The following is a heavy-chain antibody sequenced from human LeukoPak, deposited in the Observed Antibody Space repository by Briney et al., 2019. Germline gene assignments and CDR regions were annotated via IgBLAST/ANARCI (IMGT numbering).Heavy chain of an antibody. V-gene: IGHV5-10-1*01. CDR2: IDPSDSYT. CDR3: ARGYGSGSYYLGGYDY. CDR1: GYSFTSYW. D-gene: IGHD3-10*01. J-gene: IGHJ4*02. Sequence: GESLKISCQGSGYSFTSYWISWVRQMPGKGLEWMGRIDPSDSYTNYSPSFQGHVTISGDKSISTAYLQWSSLKASDTAMYYRARGYGSGSYYLGGYDYWGQGTLVTVSS.